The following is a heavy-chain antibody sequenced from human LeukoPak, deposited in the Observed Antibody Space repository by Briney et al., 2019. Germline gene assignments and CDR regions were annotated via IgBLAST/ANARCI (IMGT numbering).Heavy chain of an antibody. D-gene: IGHD6-13*01. CDR1: GGPISSSSYY. V-gene: IGHV4-39*01. Sequence: SETLSLTCTVSGGPISSSSYYWGWIRQPPGKGLEWIGSIYYSGSTYYNPSLKSRVTISVDTSKNQFSLKLSSVTAADTAVYYCARHLPIAAAGSWFDPWGQGTLVTVSS. CDR2: IYYSGST. CDR3: ARHLPIAAAGSWFDP. J-gene: IGHJ5*02.